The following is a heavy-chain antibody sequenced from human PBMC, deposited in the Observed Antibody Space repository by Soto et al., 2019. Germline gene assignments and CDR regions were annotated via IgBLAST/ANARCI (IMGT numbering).Heavy chain of an antibody. V-gene: IGHV3-23*01. D-gene: IGHD3-16*01. CDR3: AKDSAPDYLSDDYDY. CDR1: GFTFSSYA. Sequence: GGSLRLSCAASGFTFSSYAMSWVRQAPGKGLEWVSAISGSGGSTYYAYCVRGLCTISRDNSKNTLYLQMNSLRAEVAAVDYCAKDSAPDYLSDDYDYWVQGSLVTVSS. J-gene: IGHJ4*02. CDR2: ISGSGGST.